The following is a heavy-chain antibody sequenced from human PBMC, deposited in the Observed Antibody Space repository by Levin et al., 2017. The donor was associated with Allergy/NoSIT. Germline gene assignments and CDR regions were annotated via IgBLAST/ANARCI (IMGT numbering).Heavy chain of an antibody. CDR3: ARGSHIAASGTILKAFES. Sequence: GESLKISCAASGFTFSIYAMHWVRQAPGKGLEWVAALSYDGRKEYYADSVRGRFSISRDDPRNTVFLQMNGLRTEDTAVYFCARGSHIAASGTILKAFESWGQGTMVTVSS. V-gene: IGHV3-30*04. J-gene: IGHJ3*02. CDR2: LSYDGRKE. D-gene: IGHD6-13*01. CDR1: GFTFSIYA.